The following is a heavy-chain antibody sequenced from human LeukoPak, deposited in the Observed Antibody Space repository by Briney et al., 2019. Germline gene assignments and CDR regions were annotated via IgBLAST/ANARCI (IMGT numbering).Heavy chain of an antibody. CDR2: INHTGST. J-gene: IGHJ6*03. CDR3: ARGIVVVTAGVYYYYMDV. D-gene: IGHD2-21*02. CDR1: GGSFSGYY. Sequence: SETLSLTCAVYGGSFSGYYWSWIRQPPGKGLEWIGEINHTGSTSYNPSLKSRVTISVDTSKNQSSLKLNSVTAADTAVYYCARGIVVVTAGVYYYYMDVWGKGTTVTVSS. V-gene: IGHV4-34*01.